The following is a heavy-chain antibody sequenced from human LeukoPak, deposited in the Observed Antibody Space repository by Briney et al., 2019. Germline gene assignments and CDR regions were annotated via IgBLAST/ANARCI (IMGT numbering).Heavy chain of an antibody. Sequence: ASVKVSCKASGYTFTGYYMHWVRQAPGQGLEWTGWINPNSGGTNYAQKFQGRVTMTRDTSISTAYMELSRLRSDDTAVYYCARTDWLLRVGDYWGQGTLVTVSS. CDR1: GYTFTGYY. CDR3: ARTDWLLRVGDY. CDR2: INPNSGGT. V-gene: IGHV1-2*02. D-gene: IGHD3-9*01. J-gene: IGHJ4*02.